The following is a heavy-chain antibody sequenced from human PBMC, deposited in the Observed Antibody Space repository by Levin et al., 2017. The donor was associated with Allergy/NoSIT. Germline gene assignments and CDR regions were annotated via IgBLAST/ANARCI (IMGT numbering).Heavy chain of an antibody. CDR3: AREESEQLAVSWAYYYYYGMDV. CDR2: ISSSSSTI. D-gene: IGHD6-6*01. J-gene: IGHJ6*02. CDR1: GFTFSSYS. Sequence: SCAASGFTFSSYSMNWVRQAPGKGLEWVSYISSSSSTIYYADSVKGRFTISRDNAKNSLYLQMYSLRAEDTAVYYCAREESEQLAVSWAYYYYYGMDVWGQGTTVTVSS. V-gene: IGHV3-48*01.